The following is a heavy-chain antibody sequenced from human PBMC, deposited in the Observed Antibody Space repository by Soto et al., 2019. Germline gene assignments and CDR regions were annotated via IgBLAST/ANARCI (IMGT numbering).Heavy chain of an antibody. CDR3: AREASVLIPAAQPSRFDS. Sequence: SVQVSGKGFGYSFSKYGINWVRRAPGQGLEWVGWISPYSGYTHSAQKFHGRLTLTTDTAASTAYMELRILRSADTALYYCAREASVLIPAAQPSRFDSWGQGTLVTVSS. CDR1: GYSFSKYG. CDR2: ISPYSGYT. D-gene: IGHD2-2*01. J-gene: IGHJ4*02. V-gene: IGHV1-18*01.